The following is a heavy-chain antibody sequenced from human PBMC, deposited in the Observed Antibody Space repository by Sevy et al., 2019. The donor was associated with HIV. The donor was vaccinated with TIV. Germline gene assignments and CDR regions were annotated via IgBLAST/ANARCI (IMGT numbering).Heavy chain of an antibody. Sequence: GGSLRLSCAASGFTFSSYGMHWVRQAPGKGLEWVALIWYDGSSKYYAASVQGRFTISRDNSKNTLYLQMNSLRAEDTAVYYCASGAYYYASRTENFDYWGQGTLVTVSS. D-gene: IGHD3-10*01. CDR1: GFTFSSYG. J-gene: IGHJ4*02. CDR2: IWYDGSSK. CDR3: ASGAYYYASRTENFDY. V-gene: IGHV3-33*01.